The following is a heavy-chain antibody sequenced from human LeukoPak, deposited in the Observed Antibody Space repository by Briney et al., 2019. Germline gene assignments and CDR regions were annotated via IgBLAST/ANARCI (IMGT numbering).Heavy chain of an antibody. Sequence: ASVKVSCKASGYTFTSYDINWVRQATGQGLEWMGWMNPNSGYTGYAQKFQGRVTMTRNTSISTAYMELSSLTSEDTAVYPCXXXXNSGYFDYWGQGTLVTVSS. CDR1: GYTFTSYD. CDR2: MNPNSGYT. D-gene: IGHD3-22*01. J-gene: IGHJ4*02. CDR3: XXXXNSGYFDY. V-gene: IGHV1-8*01.